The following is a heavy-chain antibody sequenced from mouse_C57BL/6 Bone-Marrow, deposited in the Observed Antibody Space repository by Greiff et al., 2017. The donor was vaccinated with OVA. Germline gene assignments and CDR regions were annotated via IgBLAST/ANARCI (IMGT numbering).Heavy chain of an antibody. Sequence: QVQLQQSGAELVRPGASVKMSCKASGYTFTSYNMHWVKQTPRQGLEWIGAIYPGNGDTSYNQKLKGKATLTVDKSSSTAYMQLSRLTSEDSAVYFCARSSYYSNGYAMDYWGQGTSVTVSS. CDR1: GYTFTSYN. V-gene: IGHV1-12*01. D-gene: IGHD2-5*01. CDR2: IYPGNGDT. J-gene: IGHJ4*01. CDR3: ARSSYYSNGYAMDY.